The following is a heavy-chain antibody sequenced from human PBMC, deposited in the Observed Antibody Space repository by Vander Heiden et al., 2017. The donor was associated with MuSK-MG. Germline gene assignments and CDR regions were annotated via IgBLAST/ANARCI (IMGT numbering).Heavy chain of an antibody. Sequence: QVQLQESGPGLVKPSETLSLTCTVSGGSISSYYWSWIRQPPGKGLEWIGYIYYSGSTNYNPSLKSRVTISVDTSKNQFSLKLSSVTAADTAVYYCARDMAHSGYAFDYWGQGTLVAVSS. V-gene: IGHV4-59*01. CDR2: IYYSGST. J-gene: IGHJ4*02. D-gene: IGHD5-12*01. CDR1: GGSISSYY. CDR3: ARDMAHSGYAFDY.